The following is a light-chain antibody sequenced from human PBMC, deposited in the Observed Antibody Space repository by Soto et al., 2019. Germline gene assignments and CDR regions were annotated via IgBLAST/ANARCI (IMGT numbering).Light chain of an antibody. J-gene: IGKJ2*01. V-gene: IGKV4-1*01. CDR3: QQYYSTMYT. Sequence: IVMTQSPDSLAVSLCERATINCKSSKSVLYSSNNRASLALCQEKPGLPPKQLIYCASIGAFVVPDHLSGGGAVTDFTLTISSRQAVDVAVYYCQQYYSTMYTFGQGNKVDIK. CDR2: CAS. CDR1: KSVLYSSNNRAS.